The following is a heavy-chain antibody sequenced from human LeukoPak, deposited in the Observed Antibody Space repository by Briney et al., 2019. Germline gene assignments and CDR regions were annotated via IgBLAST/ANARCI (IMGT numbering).Heavy chain of an antibody. CDR1: GFTFSSNY. CDR2: IYSGGST. Sequence: GGSLRLSCAASGFTFSSNYMSWVRQAPGKGLEWVSVIYSGGSTYYSDSVKGRFTISRDNSKNTLYLQMNSLRAEDTAVYYCAKDVTIFAVGKGDFDYWGQGTLVPVSS. V-gene: IGHV3-66*01. D-gene: IGHD3-3*01. J-gene: IGHJ4*02. CDR3: AKDVTIFAVGKGDFDY.